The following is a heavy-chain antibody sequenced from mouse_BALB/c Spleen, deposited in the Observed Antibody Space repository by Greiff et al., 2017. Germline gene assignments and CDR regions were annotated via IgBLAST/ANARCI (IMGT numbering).Heavy chain of an antibody. V-gene: IGHV2-9*02. Sequence: VQLQQSGPGLVAPSQSLSITCTVSGFSLTSYGVHWVRQPPGKGLEWLGVIWAGGSTNYNSALMSRLSISKDNSKSQVFLKMNCLQTDDTAMYCCARGKSSMDYWGQGTSVTVSA. CDR2: IWAGGST. CDR3: ARGKSSMDY. CDR1: GFSLTSYG. D-gene: IGHD1-3*01. J-gene: IGHJ4*01.